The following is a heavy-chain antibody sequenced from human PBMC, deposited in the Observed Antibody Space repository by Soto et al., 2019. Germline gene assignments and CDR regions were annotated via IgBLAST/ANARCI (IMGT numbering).Heavy chain of an antibody. CDR3: TRAWGYCSSTSCYPPLWDFDY. Sequence: GGSLRLSCTASGFSFGDYAMSWFRQAPGKGLEWVGFIRSKAYGGTTEYAASVKGRFTISRDDSKSIAYLQMNSLKTEDTAVYYCTRAWGYCSSTSCYPPLWDFDYWGQGTLVTVSS. D-gene: IGHD2-2*01. CDR2: IRSKAYGGTT. V-gene: IGHV3-49*03. J-gene: IGHJ4*02. CDR1: GFSFGDYA.